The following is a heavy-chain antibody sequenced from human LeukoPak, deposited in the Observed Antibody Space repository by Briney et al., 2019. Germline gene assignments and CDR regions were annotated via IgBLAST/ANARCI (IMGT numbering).Heavy chain of an antibody. CDR2: INPSGGST. Sequence: ASVKVSCKASGYTFTSCYMHWVRQAPGQGLEWMGIINPSGGSTSYAQKFQGRVTMTRDMSTSTVYMELSSLRSEDTAVYYCARVRAAPGWFDPWGQGTLVTVSS. D-gene: IGHD6-6*01. V-gene: IGHV1-46*01. CDR3: ARVRAAPGWFDP. J-gene: IGHJ5*02. CDR1: GYTFTSCY.